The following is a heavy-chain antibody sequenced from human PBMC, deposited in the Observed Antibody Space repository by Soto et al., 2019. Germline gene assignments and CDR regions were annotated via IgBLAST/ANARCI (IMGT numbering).Heavy chain of an antibody. J-gene: IGHJ4*02. CDR1: GGSISSYY. V-gene: IGHV4-59*01. Sequence: QVQLQESGPGLVKPSETLSLTCTVSGGSISSYYWSWIRQPPGKGLEWIGYIYYSGSTNYNPSLKSRVTLSVDTSKNQFSLKLSSVTAADTAVYYCARVDYYDSSGYYSLDYWGQGTLVTVSS. D-gene: IGHD3-22*01. CDR3: ARVDYYDSSGYYSLDY. CDR2: IYYSGST.